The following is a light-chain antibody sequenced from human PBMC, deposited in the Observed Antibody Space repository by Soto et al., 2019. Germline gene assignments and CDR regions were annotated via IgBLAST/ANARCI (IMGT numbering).Light chain of an antibody. CDR1: SSDVGAYNY. CDR3: CSRAVTSTLV. J-gene: IGLJ2*01. Sequence: QSALTQPRSVSGSPGQSVTISCTGTSSDVGAYNYVSWYQQHPGKAPKLMIYDVTKRPSGVPDRFSGSKSGNTASLTISGLQAEDEADYHCCSRAVTSTLVFGGGTKLTAL. CDR2: DVT. V-gene: IGLV2-11*01.